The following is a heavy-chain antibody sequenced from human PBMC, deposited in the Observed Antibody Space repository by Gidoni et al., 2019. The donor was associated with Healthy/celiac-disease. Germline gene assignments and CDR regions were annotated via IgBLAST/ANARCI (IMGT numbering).Heavy chain of an antibody. CDR2: ISYDGSNK. J-gene: IGHJ3*02. CDR1: GFTCSSYV. CDR3: AKLPGVVVTATLGDAFDI. D-gene: IGHD2-21*02. V-gene: IGHV3-30*18. Sequence: QVQLVESGGGVVEPGRSLRSSCADAGFTCSSYVMHWVRQAPGKGLEWVAVISYDGSNKYYADAVKGRFTISRDNSTNTLYLQMNSLRAEDTAVYYCAKLPGVVVTATLGDAFDIWGQGTMVPVSS.